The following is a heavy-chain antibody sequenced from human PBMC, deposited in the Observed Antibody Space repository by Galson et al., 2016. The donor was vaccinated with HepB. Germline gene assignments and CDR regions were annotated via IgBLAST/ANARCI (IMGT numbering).Heavy chain of an antibody. Sequence: SLRLSCAASGFTFDDYAMHWVRQAPGKGLEWVSIISWNSAGRGYADSVKGRFTISRDKSKNTLYLQMNRLRADDTAVFYCAKMSPGITIFGETNWGQGTLVTVSS. J-gene: IGHJ4*02. D-gene: IGHD3-3*01. V-gene: IGHV3-9*01. CDR2: ISWNSAGR. CDR1: GFTFDDYA. CDR3: AKMSPGITIFGETN.